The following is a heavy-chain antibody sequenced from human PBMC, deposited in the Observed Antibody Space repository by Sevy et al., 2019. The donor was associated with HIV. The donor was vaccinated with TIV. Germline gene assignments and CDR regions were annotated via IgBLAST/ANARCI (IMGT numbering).Heavy chain of an antibody. Sequence: GGSLRLSCAASGFTFSSYGMHWVRQAPGKGLEWVAVISYDGSNKYYADSVKGRFTISRDNSKNTLYLQMNSLRAEDTAVYYCAKDHGWPGDYSNYPFGYWGQGTLVTVSS. J-gene: IGHJ4*02. CDR3: AKDHGWPGDYSNYPFGY. V-gene: IGHV3-30*18. D-gene: IGHD4-4*01. CDR2: ISYDGSNK. CDR1: GFTFSSYG.